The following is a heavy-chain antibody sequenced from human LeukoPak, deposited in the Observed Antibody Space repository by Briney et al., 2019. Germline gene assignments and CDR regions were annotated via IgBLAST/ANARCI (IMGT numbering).Heavy chain of an antibody. CDR3: ARAPVAGPPDY. V-gene: IGHV1-2*02. CDR1: GYTFNGHY. D-gene: IGHD6-19*01. Sequence: ASVKVSCKASGYTFNGHYMHWVRQAPGQGLEWMGWINPNSGGTNYAQKFQGRVTMTRDTSISTAYMELSRLRSDDTAVYYCARAPVAGPPDYWGQGTLVTVSS. J-gene: IGHJ4*02. CDR2: INPNSGGT.